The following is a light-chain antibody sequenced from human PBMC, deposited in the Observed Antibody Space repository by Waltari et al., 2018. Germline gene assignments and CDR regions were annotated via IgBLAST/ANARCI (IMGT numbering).Light chain of an antibody. J-gene: IGLJ1*01. CDR2: DVS. CDR3: SSMISGGPLV. Sequence: QSALTQPASVSGSPGQSITISCTGTSSDVGAYAYVSWYRQLPGKAPELMISDVSRRPSGISDRFSGSKSGDTASLTISGLQAEDEADYYCSSMISGGPLVFGSGTQVTVL. V-gene: IGLV2-14*03. CDR1: SSDVGAYAY.